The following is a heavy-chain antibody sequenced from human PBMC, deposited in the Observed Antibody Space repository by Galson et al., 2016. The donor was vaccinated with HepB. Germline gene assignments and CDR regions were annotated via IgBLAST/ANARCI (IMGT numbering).Heavy chain of an antibody. J-gene: IGHJ4*02. V-gene: IGHV3-23*01. CDR3: AKGQVGATPGDH. CDR2: ISITDGRA. Sequence: SLRLSCAASGFTFSSFGMTWVRQAPGKGLEWVSAISITDGRAYYADSVKGRFTISRDNSKNTLYLQMTNLRADDTAVYYCAKGQVGATPGDHWGQGTLVTVSS. D-gene: IGHD1-26*01. CDR1: GFTFSSFG.